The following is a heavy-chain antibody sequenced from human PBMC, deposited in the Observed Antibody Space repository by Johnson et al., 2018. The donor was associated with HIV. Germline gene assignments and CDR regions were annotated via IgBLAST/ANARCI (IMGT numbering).Heavy chain of an antibody. V-gene: IGHV3-30*14. CDR2: ISYDGSNK. Sequence: QVQVVESGGGLVQPGGSLRLSCAASGFTFSSYAMHWVRQAPGKGLEWVAVISYDGSNKYYADSVKGRFTISRDNSKNTLYLQMDSLRVEDTAVYYCARGGTFYHLDIWGQGTMVTVSS. CDR3: ARGGTFYHLDI. J-gene: IGHJ3*02. CDR1: GFTFSSYA. D-gene: IGHD1-26*01.